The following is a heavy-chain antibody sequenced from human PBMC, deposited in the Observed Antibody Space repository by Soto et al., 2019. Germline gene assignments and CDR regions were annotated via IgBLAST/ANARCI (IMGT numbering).Heavy chain of an antibody. Sequence: GASVKVSCKASGYTFTGYYMHWVRQAPGQGLEWMGWINPNSGGTNYAQKFQGRVTMTRDTSISTAYMELSRLRSDDTAVYYCARTPYYYDSSGYSHDAFDIWGQGTMVTVSS. CDR3: ARTPYYYDSSGYSHDAFDI. CDR2: INPNSGGT. J-gene: IGHJ3*02. V-gene: IGHV1-2*02. D-gene: IGHD3-22*01. CDR1: GYTFTGYY.